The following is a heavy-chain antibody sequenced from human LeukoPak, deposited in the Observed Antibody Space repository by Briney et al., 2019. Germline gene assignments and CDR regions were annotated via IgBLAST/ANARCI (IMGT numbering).Heavy chain of an antibody. CDR1: GFTFSSYA. CDR2: ISGSGGST. J-gene: IGHJ4*02. V-gene: IGHV3-23*01. D-gene: IGHD4-11*01. CDR3: AKVLVSKPQRTYYFDY. Sequence: PGGSLRLSCAASGFTFSSYAKSWVRQAPGKGLEWVSAISGSGGSTYYADSVKGRFTISRDNSKNTLYLQMNSLRAEDTAVYYCAKVLVSKPQRTYYFDYWGQGTLVTVSS.